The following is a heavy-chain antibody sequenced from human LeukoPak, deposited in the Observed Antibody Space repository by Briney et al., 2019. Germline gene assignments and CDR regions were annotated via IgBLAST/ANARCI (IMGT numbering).Heavy chain of an antibody. V-gene: IGHV3-23*01. D-gene: IGHD2-2*01. CDR1: GFTFSSYA. Sequence: GGSLRLSCAASGFTFSSYAMTWVRQAPGKGLEWVSAISGSGGGTYYADSVKGRFTISTDNSKNTLYLQMNSLRTEDTAVYYCARLLGYCIRSTCYPPVDCWGQGAVVTVSS. CDR3: ARLLGYCIRSTCYPPVDC. J-gene: IGHJ4*02. CDR2: ISGSGGGT.